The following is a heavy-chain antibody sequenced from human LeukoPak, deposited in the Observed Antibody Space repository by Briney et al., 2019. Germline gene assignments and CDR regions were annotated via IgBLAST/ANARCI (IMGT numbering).Heavy chain of an antibody. D-gene: IGHD1-20*01. Sequence: GGSLRLSCAASGFTFSSYAMSWVRQPPGKGLEWVSAISGSGGSTYYADSVKGRFTISRDNSKNTLYLQMNSLRAEDTAVYYCARGGNWNYFDYWGQGTLVTVSS. CDR3: ARGGNWNYFDY. CDR2: ISGSGGST. CDR1: GFTFSSYA. V-gene: IGHV3-23*01. J-gene: IGHJ4*02.